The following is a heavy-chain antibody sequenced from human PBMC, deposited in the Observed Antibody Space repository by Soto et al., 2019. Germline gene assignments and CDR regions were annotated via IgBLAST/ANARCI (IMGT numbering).Heavy chain of an antibody. Sequence: GASVKVSCKASGYTFTSYAMHWVRQMPGKGLEWMGIIYPGDSDTRYNPSFQGQVTISVDKSTSTAYLEWNSLKASDTAIYYCARPEIPTRSNDYDYPFDLWGQGTLVTVSS. V-gene: IGHV5-51*01. J-gene: IGHJ5*02. CDR1: GYTFTSYA. CDR3: ARPEIPTRSNDYDYPFDL. D-gene: IGHD3-22*01. CDR2: IYPGDSDT.